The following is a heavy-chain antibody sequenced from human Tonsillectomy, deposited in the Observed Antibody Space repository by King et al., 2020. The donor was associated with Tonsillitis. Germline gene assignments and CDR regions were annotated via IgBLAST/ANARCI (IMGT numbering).Heavy chain of an antibody. J-gene: IGHJ4*02. D-gene: IGHD5-12*01. CDR1: GFSLSTSGMC. CDR2: IDWDDDK. CDR3: ARTPLRGYSGYEFDY. V-gene: IGHV2-70*11. Sequence: TLKESGPALVKPPQTLTLTCTFSGFSLSTSGMCVSWIRQPPGKALEWLARIDWDDDKYYSTSLKTRLTISKDTSKNQVVLTMTNMDPVDTATYYCARTPLRGYSGYEFDYWGQGTLVTVSS.